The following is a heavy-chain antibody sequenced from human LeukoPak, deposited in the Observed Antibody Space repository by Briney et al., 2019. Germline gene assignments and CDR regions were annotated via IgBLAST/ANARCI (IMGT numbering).Heavy chain of an antibody. J-gene: IGHJ5*02. CDR1: GYSFTSYW. D-gene: IGHD6-19*01. Sequence: GESLKISCKGSGYSFTSYWIGWVRQMPGKGLEWMGIIYPGDSDTRYSPSFQGQVTISADKSISTAYLQWSSPKASDTAMYYCARHRIAVAGRSSWFDPWGQGTLVTVSS. CDR3: ARHRIAVAGRSSWFDP. V-gene: IGHV5-51*01. CDR2: IYPGDSDT.